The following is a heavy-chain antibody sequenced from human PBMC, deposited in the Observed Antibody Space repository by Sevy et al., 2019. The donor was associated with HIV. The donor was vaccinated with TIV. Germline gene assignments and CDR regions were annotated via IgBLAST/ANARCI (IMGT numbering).Heavy chain of an antibody. V-gene: IGHV1-2*02. CDR2: INPKSGAT. CDR1: GYTFSDSGYY. D-gene: IGHD3-3*01. CDR3: ARESYDFWTGPVDYDYGMDV. Sequence: ASVKVSCKASGYTFSDSGYYVHWVRQAPGQGLEWMGWINPKSGATNYAQKFQGRVTMTRDTSVSTANMELIRLTSDDTAVYYCARESYDFWTGPVDYDYGMDVWGQGTTVTVSS. J-gene: IGHJ6*02.